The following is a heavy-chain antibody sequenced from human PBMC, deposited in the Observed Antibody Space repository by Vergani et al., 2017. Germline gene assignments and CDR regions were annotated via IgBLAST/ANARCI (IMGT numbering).Heavy chain of an antibody. V-gene: IGHV4-31*03. CDR2: IYYSGST. CDR1: GGSISSGGYY. D-gene: IGHD2-2*01. Sequence: QVQLQESGPGLVKPSQTLSLTCTVSGGSISSGGYYWSWIRQHPGKGLEWIGYIYYSGSTYYNPSLKRRVTISVDTSKHQFSLKLSSVTAADTAVYYCARAHGCCSSTRCSYYFDYWGQGTLVTVSS. CDR3: ARAHGCCSSTRCSYYFDY. J-gene: IGHJ4*02.